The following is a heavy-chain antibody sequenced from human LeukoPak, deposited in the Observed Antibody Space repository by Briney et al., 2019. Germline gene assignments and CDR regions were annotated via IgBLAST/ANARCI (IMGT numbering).Heavy chain of an antibody. V-gene: IGHV1-69*01. J-gene: IGHJ4*02. CDR1: GGTFSSYA. Sequence: SVKVSCKASGGTFSSYAISWVRQAPGQGLEWMGGIIPIFGTANYAQKFQGRVTITADESTSTAYMELSSLRSDDTAVYYCARDRSRWELASGYWGQGTLVTVSS. CDR3: ARDRSRWELASGY. D-gene: IGHD1-26*01. CDR2: IIPIFGTA.